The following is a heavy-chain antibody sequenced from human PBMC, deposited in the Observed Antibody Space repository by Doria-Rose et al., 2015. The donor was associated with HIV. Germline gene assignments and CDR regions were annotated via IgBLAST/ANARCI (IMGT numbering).Heavy chain of an antibody. CDR1: GFSFSDYY. D-gene: IGHD1-20*01. J-gene: IGHJ5*02. V-gene: IGHV3-11*01. CDR2: ISNGGGTI. Sequence: QVQLVQSGGGLVKPGGSLRLSCAASGFSFSDYYMSWLRQAPGKGLELVSHISNGGGTIYYADSLKGRFTIFRDNGKNSVFLQMNSLRVEDTAIYYCARRITGMSHWFYPWGQGTLVTVSS. CDR3: ARRITGMSHWFYP.